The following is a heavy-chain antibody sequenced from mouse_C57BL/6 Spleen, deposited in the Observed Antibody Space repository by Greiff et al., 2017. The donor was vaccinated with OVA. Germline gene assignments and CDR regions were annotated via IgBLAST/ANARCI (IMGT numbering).Heavy chain of an antibody. V-gene: IGHV1-82*01. Sequence: VQLQQSGPELVKPGASVKISCKASGYAFSSSWMNWVKQRPGKGLEWIGRIYPGDGDTNYNGKFKGKATLTADKSSRTAYMQRGRLTSKDSAVYFCAPIIYYDYDGFAYWGHGTLVTVSA. CDR2: IYPGDGDT. CDR3: APIIYYDYDGFAY. CDR1: GYAFSSSW. J-gene: IGHJ3*01. D-gene: IGHD2-4*01.